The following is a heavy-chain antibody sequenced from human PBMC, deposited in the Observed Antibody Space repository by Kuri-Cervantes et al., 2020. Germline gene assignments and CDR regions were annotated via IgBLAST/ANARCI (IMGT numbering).Heavy chain of an antibody. J-gene: IGHJ6*02. CDR2: MNPNSGNT. CDR3: ARVCPAYSSGWYIYYYYGMDV. CDR1: GYTFTSYD. V-gene: IGHV1-8*01. Sequence: ASVKVSCKASGYTFTSYDINWVRQATGQGLEWMGWMNPNSGNTGYAQKFQGRVTMTRSTSISTAYMELSSLRSEDTAVYYCARVCPAYSSGWYIYYYYGMDVWGQGTTVTVSS. D-gene: IGHD6-19*01.